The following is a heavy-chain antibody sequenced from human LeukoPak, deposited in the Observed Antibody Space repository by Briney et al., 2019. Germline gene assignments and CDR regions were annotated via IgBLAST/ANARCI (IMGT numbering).Heavy chain of an antibody. CDR3: ARDRGKGYNWNDDDWFDP. V-gene: IGHV3-30-3*01. CDR2: ISYDGSNK. CDR1: GFTFSSYA. D-gene: IGHD1-1*01. J-gene: IGHJ5*02. Sequence: PGGSLRLSCAASGFTFSSYAMHWVRQAPGKGLEWMAFISYDGSNKYYADSVKGRFTISRDNSKNTLYLQMNSLRAEDTAVYYCARDRGKGYNWNDDDWFDPWGQGTLVTVSS.